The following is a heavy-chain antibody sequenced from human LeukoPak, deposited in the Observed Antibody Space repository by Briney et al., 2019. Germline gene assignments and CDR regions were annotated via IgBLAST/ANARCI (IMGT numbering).Heavy chain of an antibody. Sequence: SEALSLTCAVYGGSFSGYYWSWIRQPPGKGLEWIGYIYYSGSTYYNPSLKSRVTISVDTSKNQFSLKLSSVTAADTAVYYCARVHSSSWYRYYFDYWGQGTLVTVSS. J-gene: IGHJ4*02. CDR2: IYYSGST. CDR1: GGSFSGYY. V-gene: IGHV4-34*09. D-gene: IGHD6-13*01. CDR3: ARVHSSSWYRYYFDY.